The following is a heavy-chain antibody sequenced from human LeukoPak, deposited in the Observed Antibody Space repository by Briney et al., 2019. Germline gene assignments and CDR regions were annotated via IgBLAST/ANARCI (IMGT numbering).Heavy chain of an antibody. CDR3: ARSSGDYDFWSGYLGYYFDY. D-gene: IGHD3-3*01. J-gene: IGHJ4*02. CDR1: GGSFSGYY. CDR2: INLSGST. V-gene: IGHV4-34*01. Sequence: SETLSLTCAVYGGSFSGYYWSWIRQPPGKGLEWIGEINLSGSTNYNPSLKSRVTISVDTSKNQFSLKLSSVTAADTAVYYCARSSGDYDFWSGYLGYYFDYWGQGTLVTVSS.